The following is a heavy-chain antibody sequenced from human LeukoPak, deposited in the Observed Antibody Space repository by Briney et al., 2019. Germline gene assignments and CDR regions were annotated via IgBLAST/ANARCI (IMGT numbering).Heavy chain of an antibody. V-gene: IGHV3-30*02. CDR2: IRYDGSNK. J-gene: IGHJ4*02. D-gene: IGHD6-13*01. CDR1: GFTFSSYG. CDR3: AKKRSQQLVRNFVDY. Sequence: GGSLRLSCAASGFTFSSYGMHWVRQAPGKGLEWVAFIRYDGSNKYYADSVKGRFTISRDNSKNTLYLQMNSLRAEDTAVYYCAKKRSQQLVRNFVDYWGQGTLVTVSS.